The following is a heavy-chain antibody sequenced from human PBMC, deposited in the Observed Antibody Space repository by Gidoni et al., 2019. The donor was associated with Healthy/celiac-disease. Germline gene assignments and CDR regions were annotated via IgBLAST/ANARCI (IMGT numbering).Heavy chain of an antibody. CDR2: IYWNDDK. D-gene: IGHD3-22*01. CDR1: GFSLSTSGVG. Sequence: QITLKESGPTLVKPTQTLTLTCTFSGFSLSTSGVGVGWIRQPPGKALEWLAPIYWNDDKRYSPSLKSRLTITKDTSKNQVVLTMTNMDPVDTATYYCAHTPADLWLYYYDSSVGGPERKFDPWGQGTLVTVSS. CDR3: AHTPADLWLYYYDSSVGGPERKFDP. V-gene: IGHV2-5*01. J-gene: IGHJ5*02.